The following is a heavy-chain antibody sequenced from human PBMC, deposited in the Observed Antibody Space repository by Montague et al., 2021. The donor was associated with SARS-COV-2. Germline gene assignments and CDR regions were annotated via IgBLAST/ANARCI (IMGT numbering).Heavy chain of an antibody. J-gene: IGHJ6*03. Sequence: SETLSLTCAVFDGSFSNFYWSWIRQPPGKGLEWIGEINHSGTTYYNPSLKSRVTISVDTSRNQFSLKLNSVTAADAAVHYCASGDDNGSGYVDVWGKGTTVTVSS. CDR2: INHSGTT. CDR3: ASGDDNGSGYVDV. V-gene: IGHV4-34*01. D-gene: IGHD1-26*01. CDR1: DGSFSNFY.